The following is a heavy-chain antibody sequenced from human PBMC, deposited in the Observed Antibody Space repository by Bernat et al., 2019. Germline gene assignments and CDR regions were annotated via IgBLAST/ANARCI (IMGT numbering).Heavy chain of an antibody. CDR1: GFTFRSYA. J-gene: IGHJ6*02. V-gene: IGHV3-30-3*01. CDR3: ARDGIVVVVAATRSGYYYYGMDV. Sequence: GKRGEGGGGGGKKGRSLRLAGEASGFTFRSYAMHWVRQAPGKGREGGEARSYDGSNKYYEDSVKGRFTISRDNSKNTLYLQMNSLRAEDTAVYYCARDGIVVVVAATRSGYYYYGMDVWGQGTTVTVSS. D-gene: IGHD2-15*01. CDR2: RSYDGSNK.